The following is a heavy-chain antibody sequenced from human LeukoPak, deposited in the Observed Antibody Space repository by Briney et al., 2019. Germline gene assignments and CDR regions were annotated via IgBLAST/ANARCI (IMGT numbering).Heavy chain of an antibody. V-gene: IGHV4-34*01. D-gene: IGHD5-18*01. CDR2: INHSGST. J-gene: IGHJ4*02. CDR1: GGSFSGYY. CDR3: ARFHEDTAMVTGFDY. Sequence: SETLSLTCAVYGGSFSGYYWSWIRQPPGKGLEWIGEINHSGSTNYNPSLKSRVTISVDTSKNQFSLKLSSVTAADTAVYYCARFHEDTAMVTGFDYWGQGTLVTVSS.